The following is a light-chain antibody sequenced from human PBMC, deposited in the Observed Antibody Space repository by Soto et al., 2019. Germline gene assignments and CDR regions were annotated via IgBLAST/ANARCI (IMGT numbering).Light chain of an antibody. Sequence: DIQMTQSPAAMSASLGDRVTITCRASQGISNNLAWFQQKPGKAPKRLIYAASSLQSGVPSRFSGSGSGTAFTLTILSLQPEEFASYYCLQHKRYPPTFGGGTKLEIK. CDR2: AAS. V-gene: IGKV1-17*03. CDR3: LQHKRYPPT. J-gene: IGKJ4*01. CDR1: QGISNN.